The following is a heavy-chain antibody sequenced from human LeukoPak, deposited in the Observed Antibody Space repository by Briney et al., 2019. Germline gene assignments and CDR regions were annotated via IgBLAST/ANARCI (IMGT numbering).Heavy chain of an antibody. CDR3: AKHGFDLYWFDP. CDR1: GFTFNSYA. CDR2: ISGSGGST. J-gene: IGHJ5*02. Sequence: HPGGSLRLSCAASGFTFNSYAMSWVRQAPGKGLEWVSAISGSGGSTYYADSVKGRFTISRDNSKNTLYLQMNSLRAEDTAVYYCAKHGFDLYWFDPWGQGTLVTVSS. V-gene: IGHV3-23*01. D-gene: IGHD3-3*01.